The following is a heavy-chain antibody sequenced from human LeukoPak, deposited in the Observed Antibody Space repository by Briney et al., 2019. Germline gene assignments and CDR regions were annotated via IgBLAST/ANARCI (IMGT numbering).Heavy chain of an antibody. CDR2: ISGSCST. J-gene: IGHJ4*02. D-gene: IGHD1-26*01. Sequence: GGSLRLSCAASGFTFGSYAMSWVRQAPGKGLEWVSGISGSCSTYYADFVKGRFTISRDNSKNTLYLQMNSLRAEDTAVYYCAKKGTGSYSQFEYWGQGTLVTVSS. CDR3: AKKGTGSYSQFEY. V-gene: IGHV3-23*01. CDR1: GFTFGSYA.